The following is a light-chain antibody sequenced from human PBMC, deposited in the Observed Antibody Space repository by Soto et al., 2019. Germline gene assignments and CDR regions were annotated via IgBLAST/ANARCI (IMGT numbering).Light chain of an antibody. CDR2: WVS. Sequence: DIVLTQSPDSLAVSLGERATINCKSSQSVLYSSNNKNYLAWYQQKPGQPPKLLIYWVSTRESGVPDRFSGSGSGTDFTLTISSLQAEDVAVYYCQQYYSTRTFGGGTKVEIK. CDR1: QSVLYSSNNKNY. CDR3: QQYYSTRT. J-gene: IGKJ4*01. V-gene: IGKV4-1*01.